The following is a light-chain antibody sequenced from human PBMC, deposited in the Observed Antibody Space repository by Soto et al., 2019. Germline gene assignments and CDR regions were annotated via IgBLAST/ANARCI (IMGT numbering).Light chain of an antibody. J-gene: IGKJ1*01. CDR1: QSVSSSF. CDR3: QHYDSSPWT. V-gene: IGKV3-20*01. Sequence: EIVLTQSPGTLSLSPGERATLSCRASQSVSSSFLAWYQQKPGQAPRLLIYGASNRATGIPDRFSGSGSGTDFTLTISRLEPEDFAVYYCQHYDSSPWTFGQGTKVDIE. CDR2: GAS.